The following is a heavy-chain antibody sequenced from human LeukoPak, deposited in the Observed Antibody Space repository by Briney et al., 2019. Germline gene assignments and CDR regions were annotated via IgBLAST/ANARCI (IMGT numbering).Heavy chain of an antibody. D-gene: IGHD3-16*01. J-gene: IGHJ4*02. V-gene: IGHV3-30*18. CDR1: GFTFSSYG. CDR2: MSYDGSNK. CDR3: AKEPGEGGSAFDY. Sequence: GGSLRLSCAASGFTFSSYGMHWVRQAPGKGLEWVAVMSYDGSNKYYADSVKGRLTISRDNSKNTLYLQMNSLRAEDTAVYYCAKEPGEGGSAFDYWGQGTLVTVYS.